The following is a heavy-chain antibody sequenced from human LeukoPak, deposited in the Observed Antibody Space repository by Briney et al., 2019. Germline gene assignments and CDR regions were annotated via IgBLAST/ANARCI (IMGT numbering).Heavy chain of an antibody. V-gene: IGHV4-59*08. CDR2: IYYSGST. Sequence: PSETLSLTCTVSGGSISSYYWSWIRQPPGKGLEWVGHIYYSGSTNYNPSLKSRGTISVDTSKNQSSLKLSSVTAADTAVYSCARLLDNDISGDPDTFDVWGQGTTVIVSS. D-gene: IGHD3-22*01. J-gene: IGHJ3*01. CDR1: GGSISSYY. CDR3: ARLLDNDISGDPDTFDV.